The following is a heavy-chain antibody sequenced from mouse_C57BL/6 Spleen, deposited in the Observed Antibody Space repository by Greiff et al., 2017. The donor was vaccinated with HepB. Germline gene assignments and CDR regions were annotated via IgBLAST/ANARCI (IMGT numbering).Heavy chain of an antibody. CDR2: IYPGSGST. CDR3: AKDSSGYPSFAY. D-gene: IGHD3-2*02. CDR1: GYTFTSYW. Sequence: QVQLQQPGAELVKPGASVKMSCKASGYTFTSYWITWVKQRPGQGLEWIGDIYPGSGSTNYNEKFKSKATLTVDTSASTAYMQLSSLTSEDSAVYYCAKDSSGYPSFAYWGQGTLVTVSA. J-gene: IGHJ3*01. V-gene: IGHV1-55*01.